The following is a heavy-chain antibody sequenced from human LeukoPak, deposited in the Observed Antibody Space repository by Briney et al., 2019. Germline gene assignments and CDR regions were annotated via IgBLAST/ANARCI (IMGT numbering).Heavy chain of an antibody. CDR1: GFTFSSYA. J-gene: IGHJ4*02. CDR3: AKDMIGEAPAYFDY. D-gene: IGHD2-21*01. CDR2: PSSDGSIK. Sequence: GGSLRLSCAASGFTFSSYAMHCVRQAPGKGLEWVAVPSSDGSIKYYADAVKGRFTISRDNSRNTLSLQMNSLRAEDTAVYFCAKDMIGEAPAYFDYWGQGTLVTVSS. V-gene: IGHV3-30*04.